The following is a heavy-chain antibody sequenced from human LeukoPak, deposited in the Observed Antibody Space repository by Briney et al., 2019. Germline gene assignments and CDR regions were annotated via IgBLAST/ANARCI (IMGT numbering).Heavy chain of an antibody. CDR2: IYYSGST. CDR1: GGSVSSGSYY. V-gene: IGHV4-61*03. D-gene: IGHD2/OR15-2a*01. CDR3: ARGLFWYFDY. J-gene: IGHJ4*02. Sequence: LETLSLTCTVSGGSVSSGSYYWSWIRQPPGKGLEWIGYIYYSGSTNYNPSLKSRVTISLDTSKNHFSLKLSSVTAADTAVYYCARGLFWYFDYWGQGTLVTVSS.